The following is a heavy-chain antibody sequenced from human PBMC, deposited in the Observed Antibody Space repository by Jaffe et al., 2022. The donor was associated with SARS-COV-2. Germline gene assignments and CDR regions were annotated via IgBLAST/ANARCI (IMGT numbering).Heavy chain of an antibody. J-gene: IGHJ6*02. CDR2: IKQDGSEK. CDR3: ARAPTTRQEYYYYGMDV. D-gene: IGHD1-26*01. CDR1: GFTFSSYW. Sequence: EVQLVESGGGLVQPGGSLRLSCAASGFTFSSYWMSWVRQAPGKGLEWVANIKQDGSEKYYVDSVKGRFTISRDNAKNSLYLQMNSLRAEDTAVYYCARAPTTRQEYYYYGMDVWGQGTTVTVSS. V-gene: IGHV3-7*01.